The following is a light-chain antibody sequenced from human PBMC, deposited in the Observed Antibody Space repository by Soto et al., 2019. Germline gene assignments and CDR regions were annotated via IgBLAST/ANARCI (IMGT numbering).Light chain of an antibody. CDR1: SSNIGAGYD. CDR3: QSYDSSHVV. V-gene: IGLV1-40*01. J-gene: IGLJ2*01. CDR2: GNS. Sequence: QLVLTQPPSVSGAPGQRVTISCTGSSSNIGAGYDVHWYQQLPGTAPKLLIYGNSNRPSGVPDRFSGSKSGTSASLAITGLQAEDEADYYCQSYDSSHVVFGGGTNSPS.